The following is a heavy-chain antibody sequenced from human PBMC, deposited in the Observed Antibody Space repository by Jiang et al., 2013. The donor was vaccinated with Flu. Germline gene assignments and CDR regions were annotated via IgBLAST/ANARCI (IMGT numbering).Heavy chain of an antibody. CDR1: GYTFTSYG. J-gene: IGHJ6*02. V-gene: IGHV1-18*04. CDR3: ARSYYDYVWGSYSPHYYYYYGMDV. Sequence: SGAEVKKPGASVKVSCKASGYTFTSYGISWVRQAPGQGLEWMGWISAYNGNTNYAQKLQGRVTMTTDTSTSTAYMELRSLRSDDSAVYYCARSYYDYVWGSYSPHYYYYYGMDVWGQGTTVTVSS. CDR2: ISAYNGNT. D-gene: IGHD3-16*01.